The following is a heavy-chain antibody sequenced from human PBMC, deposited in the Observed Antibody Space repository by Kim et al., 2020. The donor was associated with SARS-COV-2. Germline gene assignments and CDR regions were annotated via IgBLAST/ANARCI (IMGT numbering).Heavy chain of an antibody. J-gene: IGHJ3*02. CDR1: GYTFTGYY. CDR3: PRQFRITMIVEFLYAFVI. Sequence: ASVKVSCKASGYTFTGYYMHWVRQAPGQGLEWMGWINPNSGGTNYAQKFQGRVTMTRDTSISTAYMELSRLRSDDTAVYYCPRQFRITMIVEFLYAFVIWGQGTIGTVSP. D-gene: IGHD3-22*01. V-gene: IGHV1-2*02. CDR2: INPNSGGT.